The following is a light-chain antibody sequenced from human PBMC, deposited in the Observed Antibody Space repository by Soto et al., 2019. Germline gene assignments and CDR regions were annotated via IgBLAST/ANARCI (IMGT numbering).Light chain of an antibody. Sequence: EIVLTQSPATLSLSPGERATLSCRASQSVRSYLAWYQQKPGQAPRLLIYDASNRATGIPARLSGSGYGTDLTITISSIETEDFEVYYCQQRSNWPPPFGPGTKVDIK. J-gene: IGKJ3*01. CDR3: QQRSNWPPP. V-gene: IGKV3-11*01. CDR1: QSVRSY. CDR2: DAS.